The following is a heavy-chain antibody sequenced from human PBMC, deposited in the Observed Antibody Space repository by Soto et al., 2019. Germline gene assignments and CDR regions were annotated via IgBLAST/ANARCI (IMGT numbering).Heavy chain of an antibody. J-gene: IGHJ4*02. Sequence: GGSLRLSCAASGFTFSSYAMSWVRQAPGKGLEWVSAISGSGGSTYYADSVKGPFTISRDNSKNTLYLQMNSLRAEDTAVYYCAKRPHSSSWYYFDYWGQGTLVTVSS. D-gene: IGHD6-13*01. CDR1: GFTFSSYA. CDR3: AKRPHSSSWYYFDY. CDR2: ISGSGGST. V-gene: IGHV3-23*01.